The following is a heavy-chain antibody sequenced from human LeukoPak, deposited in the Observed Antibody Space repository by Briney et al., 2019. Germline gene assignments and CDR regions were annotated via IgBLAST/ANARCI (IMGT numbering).Heavy chain of an antibody. CDR3: AGVFSGRRPFEL. Sequence: SETLSLTCTVSGGSINDYYWNWLRQPPGKGLEWIGFIYYRGTTNNNPSLKSRVTTSIDTSKKQFSLDLSSVTAADTAIYYCAGVFSGRRPFELWGQGILVTVSS. CDR2: IYYRGTT. CDR1: GGSINDYY. D-gene: IGHD3-10*01. J-gene: IGHJ4*02. V-gene: IGHV4-59*03.